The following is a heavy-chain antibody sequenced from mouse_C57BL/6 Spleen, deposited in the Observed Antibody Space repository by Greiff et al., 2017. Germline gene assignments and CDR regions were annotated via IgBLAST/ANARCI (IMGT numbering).Heavy chain of an antibody. D-gene: IGHD1-1*01. Sequence: VHLVESGGGFVQPGGSMKLSCAASGFTFSDAWMDWVRQSPETGLAWVADLRNNANNHATSYAESVKGRFPISRDDSKSSGYLQMNSLRAEDTGMYYCTVYYYGSSYPWCAYWGQGTRVTVSA. J-gene: IGHJ3*01. CDR1: GFTFSDAW. CDR2: LRNNANNHAT. CDR3: TVYYYGSSYPWCAY. V-gene: IGHV6-6*01.